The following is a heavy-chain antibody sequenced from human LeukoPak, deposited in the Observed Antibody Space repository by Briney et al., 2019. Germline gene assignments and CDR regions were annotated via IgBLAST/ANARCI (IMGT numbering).Heavy chain of an antibody. V-gene: IGHV4-59*08. D-gene: IGHD2-21*02. Sequence: YPSETLSLTCTVSGGSISSHYWSWIRQPPGKGLEWIRHIYYSGNTNYNPSLKSRVTISVDTSKNQFSLKLSSVTAADTAVYYRARLVMTTMLGGFDIWGQGTMVTVSP. CDR3: ARLVMTTMLGGFDI. CDR2: IYYSGNT. J-gene: IGHJ3*02. CDR1: GGSISSHY.